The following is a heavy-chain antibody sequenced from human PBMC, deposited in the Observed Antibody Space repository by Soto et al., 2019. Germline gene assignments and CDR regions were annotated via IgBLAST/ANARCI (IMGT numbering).Heavy chain of an antibody. CDR1: GFTFSSYA. V-gene: IGHV3-23*01. D-gene: IGHD2-15*01. CDR3: AKDLGYCSGGSCYRLGKYYFDY. J-gene: IGHJ4*02. Sequence: SLRLSCAASGFTFSSYAMSWVRQAPGKGLEWVSAISGSGGSTYYADSVKGRFAISRDNSKNTLYLQMNSLRAEDTAVYYCAKDLGYCSGGSCYRLGKYYFDYWGQGTLVTVSS. CDR2: ISGSGGST.